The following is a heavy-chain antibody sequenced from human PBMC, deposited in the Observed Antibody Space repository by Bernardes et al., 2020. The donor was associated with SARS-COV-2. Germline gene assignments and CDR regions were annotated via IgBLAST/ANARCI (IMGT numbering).Heavy chain of an antibody. CDR3: ARGRLGGDY. J-gene: IGHJ4*02. Sequence: ASVKVSCKASGYTFTSYSISWVRQAPGQGLEWMGRISTYHGNTNYAQKLQGRVTVTTDTSTSTAYMELRSLRSDDTAVYYCARGRLGGDYWGQGTLVTVSS. CDR2: ISTYHGNT. V-gene: IGHV1-18*04. D-gene: IGHD2-15*01. CDR1: GYTFTSYS.